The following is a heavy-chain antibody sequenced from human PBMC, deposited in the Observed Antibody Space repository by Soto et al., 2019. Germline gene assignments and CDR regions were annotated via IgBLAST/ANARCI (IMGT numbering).Heavy chain of an antibody. CDR3: VKDALTAVAFYFDY. CDR1: GFGFSAYS. J-gene: IGHJ4*01. Sequence: QVQLVESGGGVVHPGGSLRLSCKASGFGFSAYSMHWVRQAPGKGLEWVAVIQHNGNYIQYADFVRGRFTISRDNAKNSLYLQLNSPRPEDTALYYCVKDALTAVAFYFDYWGRGALVTVSS. V-gene: IGHV3-30-3*01. D-gene: IGHD6-19*01. CDR2: IQHNGNYI.